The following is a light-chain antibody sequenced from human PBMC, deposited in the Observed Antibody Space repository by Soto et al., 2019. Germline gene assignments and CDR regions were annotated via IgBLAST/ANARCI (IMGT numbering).Light chain of an antibody. CDR2: DAS. V-gene: IGKV3-11*01. CDR3: QQRSTWPRT. CDR1: QSVSSN. Sequence: EIVMTQSPATLSVSPGERATLSCRASQSVSSNLAWYQQKPGQAPRLLIYDASNRATGIPARFSGSGSGTEFTLTINSLEPEDFAVYYCQQRSTWPRTFGGGTTGDIK. J-gene: IGKJ4*01.